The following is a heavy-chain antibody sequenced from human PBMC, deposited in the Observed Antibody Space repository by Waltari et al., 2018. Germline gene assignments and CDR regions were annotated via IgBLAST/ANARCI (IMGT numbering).Heavy chain of an antibody. J-gene: IGHJ4*02. D-gene: IGHD1-1*01. V-gene: IGHV4-39*01. CDR3: ARLISLEGTFY. Sequence: QLQLQESGPGLVKPSETLSLTCTVSGGSVSNTIYYWGWIRQPPGKGLEWIGSLYYTGSTYYNPSLKSRLTMSVDTSKTQFSLKLTSVTPADTAIYYCARLISLEGTFYSGQGTLVTVSS. CDR2: LYYTGST. CDR1: GGSVSNTIYY.